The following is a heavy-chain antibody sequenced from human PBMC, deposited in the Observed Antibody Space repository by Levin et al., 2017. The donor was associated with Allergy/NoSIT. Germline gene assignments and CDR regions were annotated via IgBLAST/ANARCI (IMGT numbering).Heavy chain of an antibody. CDR2: ISGTGTST. D-gene: IGHD3-22*01. V-gene: IGHV3-23*01. Sequence: PGGSLRLSCEGSGFTFNTYAMTWVRQAPGKGLEWVSAISGTGTSTFYADSVKGRFTISRDNSKNTLYLQMNSLRADDTAVYYCARDLRDSIGYSLYWYFDLWGRGTLVTVSS. J-gene: IGHJ2*01. CDR3: ARDLRDSIGYSLYWYFDL. CDR1: GFTFNTYA.